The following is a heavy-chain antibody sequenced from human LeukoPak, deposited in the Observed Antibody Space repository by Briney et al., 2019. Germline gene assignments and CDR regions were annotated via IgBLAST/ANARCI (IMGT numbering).Heavy chain of an antibody. J-gene: IGHJ3*02. V-gene: IGHV1-69*13. CDR3: ASPSRGYCSGGSCSHAFDI. Sequence: AVTVSCKASGGTLSSYAIIWVRQAPGQGLESMGGIIPIFGTANYAQKFHGRVTITADESTSTAYMELSSLRSEDTAVYYCASPSRGYCSGGSCSHAFDIWSQGTMVTVSS. CDR1: GGTLSSYA. CDR2: IIPIFGTA. D-gene: IGHD2-15*01.